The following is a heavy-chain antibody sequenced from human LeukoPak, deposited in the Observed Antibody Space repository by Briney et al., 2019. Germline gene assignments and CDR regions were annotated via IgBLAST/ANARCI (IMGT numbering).Heavy chain of an antibody. CDR2: MNPNSGNT. Sequence: VSVKVSCKASGYTFTSYDINWVRQATGQGLEWMGWMNPNSGNTGYAQKFQGRVTMTRNTSISTAYMELSSLRSEDTAVYYCARGLGRLPVVDGDSLSDAFDIWGQGTMVTVSS. V-gene: IGHV1-8*01. D-gene: IGHD2-15*01. CDR1: GYTFTSYD. J-gene: IGHJ3*02. CDR3: ARGLGRLPVVDGDSLSDAFDI.